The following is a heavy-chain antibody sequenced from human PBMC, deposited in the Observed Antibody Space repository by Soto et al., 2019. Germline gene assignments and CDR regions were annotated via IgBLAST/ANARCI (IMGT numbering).Heavy chain of an antibody. CDR3: AREGVYSNYFYY. V-gene: IGHV4-34*01. CDR2: INHSGST. D-gene: IGHD4-4*01. J-gene: IGHJ4*02. CDR1: GGSFSGYY. Sequence: SETLSLTCAVYGGSFSGYYWSWIRQPPGKGLEWIGEINHSGSTNYNPSLKSRVTISVDTSKNQFSLKLSSVTAADTAVYYCAREGVYSNYFYYWGQGTLVTVSS.